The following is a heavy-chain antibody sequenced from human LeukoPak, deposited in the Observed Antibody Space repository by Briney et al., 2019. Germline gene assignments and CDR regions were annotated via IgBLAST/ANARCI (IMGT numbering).Heavy chain of an antibody. D-gene: IGHD3-3*01. CDR3: AREQAPYYDFWSGYNYFDY. CDR1: GYSISGGYY. V-gene: IGHV4-38-2*02. Sequence: KPSETLSLTCTVSGYSISGGYYWGWIRQPPGKGLEWMGSIYHSGSTYYNPSLKSRVTISVDTSKNQFSLKLSSVTAADTAVYYCAREQAPYYDFWSGYNYFDYWGQGTLVTVSS. J-gene: IGHJ4*02. CDR2: IYHSGST.